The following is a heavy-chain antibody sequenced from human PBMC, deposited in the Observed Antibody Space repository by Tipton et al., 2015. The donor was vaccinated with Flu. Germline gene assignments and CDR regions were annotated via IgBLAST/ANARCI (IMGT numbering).Heavy chain of an antibody. D-gene: IGHD2-15*01. CDR1: GGSISSYY. CDR2: IYYSGST. Sequence: LRLSCTVSGGSISSYYWSWIRQPPGKGLEWIGYIYYSGSTNYNPSLKSRVTISVDTSKNQFSLKLSSVTAADTAVYYCARGIGQDLYYYYGMDAWGQGTTVTVSS. CDR3: ARGIGQDLYYYYGMDA. V-gene: IGHV4-59*01. J-gene: IGHJ6*02.